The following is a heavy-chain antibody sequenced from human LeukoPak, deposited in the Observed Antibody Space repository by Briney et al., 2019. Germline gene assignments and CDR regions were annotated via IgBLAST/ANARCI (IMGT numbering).Heavy chain of an antibody. Sequence: SETLSLTCTVSGGSISSYYWSWIRQPPGKGLEWIGYIYYSGSTNYNPSLKSRVTISVDTSKNQFSLKLSSVTAADTAVYYCASVSGYSYGPIGAFDIWGQGTMVTVSS. V-gene: IGHV4-59*01. CDR1: GGSISSYY. J-gene: IGHJ3*02. CDR3: ASVSGYSYGPIGAFDI. D-gene: IGHD5-18*01. CDR2: IYYSGST.